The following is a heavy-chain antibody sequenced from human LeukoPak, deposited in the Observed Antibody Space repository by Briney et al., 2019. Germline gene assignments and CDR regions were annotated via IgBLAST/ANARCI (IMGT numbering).Heavy chain of an antibody. V-gene: IGHV3-43*02. D-gene: IGHD1-1*01. CDR2: IRGDESTT. Sequence: PGGSLRLSYRASGFSFQESAMHWLRRTPGKGLEWVGLIRGDESTTFYSDSVRGRFTVSRNNSENSLFLQLRSLSYEDTGLYYCAKALSWNDGTLDSWGRGALVTVSA. J-gene: IGHJ4*02. CDR3: AKALSWNDGTLDS. CDR1: GFSFQESA.